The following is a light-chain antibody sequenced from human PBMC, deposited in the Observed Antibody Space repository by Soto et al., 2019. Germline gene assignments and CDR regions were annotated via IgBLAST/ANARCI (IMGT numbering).Light chain of an antibody. Sequence: QSALTQPASVSGSLGHSITISFIGNSDNIGSYNLVSWYQHKPGKAPKIIIFEGSKRPSGVSNRFSGSRSGNTASLTISGLQAEDEADYYCCSFAGKGTQYVFGTGTKLTVL. CDR1: SDNIGSYNL. J-gene: IGLJ1*01. CDR3: CSFAGKGTQYV. CDR2: EGS. V-gene: IGLV2-23*01.